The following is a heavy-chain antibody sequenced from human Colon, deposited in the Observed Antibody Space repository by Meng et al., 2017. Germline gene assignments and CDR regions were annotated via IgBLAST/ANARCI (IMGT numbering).Heavy chain of an antibody. CDR2: IYPADVNR. CDR1: GYSFTSYG. CDR3: ARDERGGPYYFDY. V-gene: IGHV1-3*01. J-gene: IGHJ4*02. Sequence: QVPRGESGAGLKKPGALVKVSCQASGYSFTSYGMHWLRQAPGQRPEWMGWIYPADVNRRYSQKFQDRLTITTDTFARTAYMELSSLRSEDTAVYFCARDERGGPYYFDYWGQGTLVTVSS.